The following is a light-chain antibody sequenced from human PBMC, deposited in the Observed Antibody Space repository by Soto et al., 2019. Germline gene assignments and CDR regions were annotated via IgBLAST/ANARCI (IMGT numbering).Light chain of an antibody. J-gene: IGLJ1*01. CDR2: DDN. CDR3: RSWDSSLSAYV. Sequence: QCLLTQPPSVSAAPGQKFTISCSGSSSNIGGNSVSWYQQLPVTAPKLLIYDDNKRPSGIPDRFSGSKSGTSATLGVTGFQTGDETDYYCRSWDSSLSAYVFGTGTKVTVL. CDR1: SSNIGGNS. V-gene: IGLV1-51*01.